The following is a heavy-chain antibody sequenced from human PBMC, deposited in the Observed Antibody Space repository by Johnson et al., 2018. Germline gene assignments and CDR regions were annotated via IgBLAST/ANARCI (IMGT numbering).Heavy chain of an antibody. J-gene: IGHJ3*02. Sequence: QVQLVESGGGLVKPGGSLRLSCAASGFTFSDYYMSWIRQAPGKGLEWVSYISSSGSTIYYADSVKGRFPIPRDNATNSLSLQINRPRAEDTAVYYCASGSLGGGAFDIWGQGTMVTVSS. D-gene: IGHD3-10*01. CDR2: ISSSGSTI. CDR3: ASGSLGGGAFDI. V-gene: IGHV3-11*01. CDR1: GFTFSDYY.